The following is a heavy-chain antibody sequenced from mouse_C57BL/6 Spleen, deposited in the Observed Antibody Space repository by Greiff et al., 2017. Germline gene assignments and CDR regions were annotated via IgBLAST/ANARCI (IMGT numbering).Heavy chain of an antibody. CDR2: IDPEDGET. CDR1: GFNIKDYY. V-gene: IGHV14-2*01. J-gene: IGHJ3*01. Sequence: VQLQQSGAELVKPGASVKLSCTASGFNIKDYYMHWVKQRTEQGLEWIGRIDPEDGETKYAPKFQGKATITADTSSNTAYLQLSSLTSGDTAVYYCARGYDRGFAYGGQGTLVTVPA. CDR3: ARGYDRGFAY. D-gene: IGHD2-2*01.